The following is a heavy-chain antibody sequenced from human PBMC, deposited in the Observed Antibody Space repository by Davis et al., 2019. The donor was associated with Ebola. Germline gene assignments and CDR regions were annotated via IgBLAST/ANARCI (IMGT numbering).Heavy chain of an antibody. V-gene: IGHV3-9*01. CDR2: ISWNSGRI. CDR3: AKDIGRDGYYYYDMDV. J-gene: IGHJ6*04. Sequence: PGGSLRLSCAASGFTFSSYAMHWVQQAPGKGLEWVSGISWNSGRIGYADSVKGRFTISRDNAKNSLYRQMNSLRTEDTALYYCAKDIGRDGYYYYDMDVWGKGTTVTVSS. D-gene: IGHD1-26*01. CDR1: GFTFSSYA.